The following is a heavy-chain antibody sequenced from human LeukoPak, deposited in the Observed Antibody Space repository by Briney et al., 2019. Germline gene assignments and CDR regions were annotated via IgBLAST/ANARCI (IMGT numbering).Heavy chain of an antibody. CDR1: GYTFTSYY. CDR2: INPSGGST. V-gene: IGHV1-46*01. Sequence: ASVKVSCKASGYTFTSYYMHWVRQAPGQGLEWMGIINPSGGSTSYAQKFQGRVTITADKSTSTAYMELSSLRSEDTAVYYCARDLHYDFWSGYADYWGQGTLVTVSS. D-gene: IGHD3-3*01. CDR3: ARDLHYDFWSGYADY. J-gene: IGHJ4*02.